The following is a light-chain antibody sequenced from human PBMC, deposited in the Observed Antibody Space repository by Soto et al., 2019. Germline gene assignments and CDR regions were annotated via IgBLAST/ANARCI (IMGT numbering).Light chain of an antibody. CDR3: GTWDSSLSAYV. Sequence: SVLPQPPSVSAAPGQKVTISCSGSSSNIGNNYVSWYQQLPGTAPKFLIYENNKRPSGIPDRFSGSKSGTSATLGITGLQTGDEADYYCGTWDSSLSAYVFGTGTKVTV. CDR2: ENN. V-gene: IGLV1-51*02. CDR1: SSNIGNNY. J-gene: IGLJ1*01.